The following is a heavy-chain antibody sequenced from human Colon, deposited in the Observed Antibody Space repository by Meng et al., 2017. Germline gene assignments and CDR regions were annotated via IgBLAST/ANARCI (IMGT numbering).Heavy chain of an antibody. CDR3: ARVRSSDWYGFGFDY. Sequence: SETLSLTCGVSGFSISSSLYWGWIRQPPGEGLEWIGSIYHSGSTYYNPSLKSRVTISVDTSKNQFSLKLTSVTAADTAVYYCARVRSSDWYGFGFDYWGQGILVTVSS. D-gene: IGHD2-2*01. CDR2: IYHSGST. V-gene: IGHV4-38-2*01. CDR1: GFSISSSLY. J-gene: IGHJ4*02.